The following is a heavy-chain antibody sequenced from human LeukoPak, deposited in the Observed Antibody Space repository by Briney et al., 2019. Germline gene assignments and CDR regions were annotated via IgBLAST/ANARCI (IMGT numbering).Heavy chain of an antibody. CDR2: IYSGGST. CDR1: GFTVSSNY. CDR3: ARDRRYYDSSGYCTLFDY. Sequence: GGSLRLSCAASGFTVSSNYMSWVRQAPGKGLEWVSVIYSGGSTYYADSVKGRFTISRDNSKNTLYLQMNSLRAEDTAVYYCARDRRYYDSSGYCTLFDYWGQGTLVTVSS. V-gene: IGHV3-53*01. J-gene: IGHJ4*02. D-gene: IGHD3-22*01.